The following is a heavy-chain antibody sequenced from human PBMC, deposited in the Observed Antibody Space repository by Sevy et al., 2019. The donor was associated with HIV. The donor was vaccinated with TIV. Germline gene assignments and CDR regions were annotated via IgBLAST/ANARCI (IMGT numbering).Heavy chain of an antibody. D-gene: IGHD3-10*01. Sequence: ASVKVSCETSGYTFTNYAISWVRQAPGQGLEWMGWISTYSGDTNYAQNLQGRVTMTTDSSTSTAYMDLRSLRSDDTALYYCVRDKRESSSGSGSYRFDYWGQGTLVTVSS. CDR2: ISTYSGDT. V-gene: IGHV1-18*01. CDR1: GYTFTNYA. J-gene: IGHJ4*02. CDR3: VRDKRESSSGSGSYRFDY.